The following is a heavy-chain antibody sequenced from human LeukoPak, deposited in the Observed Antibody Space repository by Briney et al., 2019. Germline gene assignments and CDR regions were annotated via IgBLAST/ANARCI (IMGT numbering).Heavy chain of an antibody. CDR3: AKIRPPPYYYPSGSYSHFDS. V-gene: IGHV4-4*07. CDR2: ISNSGST. J-gene: IGHJ4*02. D-gene: IGHD3-10*01. CDR1: GGSISGNY. Sequence: KPSETLSLTCSVSGGSISGNYWSWIRQPAGKGLEWIGRISNSGSTNYNPSLKSRVTMSVDTAKNQFSLKLSSVTAADTAVYYCAKIRPPPYYYPSGSYSHFDSWGQGTLVTVSS.